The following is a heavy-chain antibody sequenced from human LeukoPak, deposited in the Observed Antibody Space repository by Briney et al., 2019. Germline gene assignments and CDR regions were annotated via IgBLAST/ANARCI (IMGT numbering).Heavy chain of an antibody. V-gene: IGHV4-34*01. Sequence: SETLSLTCAVSGGSFSGYYWSWIRQPPGKGLEWIGEINHSGSTNYNPSLKSRVTISVDTSKNQFSLKLSSVTAADTAVYHCASKNSSPLSYWFDPWGQGTLVTVSS. CDR3: ASKNSSPLSYWFDP. J-gene: IGHJ5*02. D-gene: IGHD6-13*01. CDR1: GGSFSGYY. CDR2: INHSGST.